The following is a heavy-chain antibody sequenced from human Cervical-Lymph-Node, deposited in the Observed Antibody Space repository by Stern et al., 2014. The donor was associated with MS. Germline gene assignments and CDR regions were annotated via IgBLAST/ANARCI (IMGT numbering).Heavy chain of an antibody. CDR1: GFSFSNAW. D-gene: IGHD2-21*01. Sequence: EVQLVESGGGLVKPGGSLRLSCTASGFSFSNAWMTWVRQAPGKGLEWVGRFNSKTDGGTVDYAAPVKGRFTISRDDSQSTLYLQMNSLKTEDTAVYYCTTGLPFYYHTGDPFDYWGQGTLVTVSS. J-gene: IGHJ4*02. CDR2: FNSKTDGGTV. V-gene: IGHV3-15*01. CDR3: TTGLPFYYHTGDPFDY.